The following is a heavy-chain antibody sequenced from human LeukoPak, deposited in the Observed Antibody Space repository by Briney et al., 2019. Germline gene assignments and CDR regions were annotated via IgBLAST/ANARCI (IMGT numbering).Heavy chain of an antibody. V-gene: IGHV3-53*01. Sequence: GGSLRLSCAASGFTVSSSYMSWVRQAPGRGPEWVSGIYSGNTTDYADSVKGRFTISRDNSKNTLYLQMNSLRAEDTAVYYCARDRRYYYYMDVWGKGTTVTISS. J-gene: IGHJ6*03. CDR2: IYSGNTT. CDR3: ARDRRYYYYMDV. CDR1: GFTVSSSY.